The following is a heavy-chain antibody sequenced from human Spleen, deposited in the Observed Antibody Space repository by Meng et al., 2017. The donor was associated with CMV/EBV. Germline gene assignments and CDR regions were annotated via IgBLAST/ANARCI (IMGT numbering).Heavy chain of an antibody. Sequence: SVKVSCKASGGTFSSHGISWVRQAPGEGLEWMGGIIPILTKPNYAQKFQGRVTIIADTSTSTVYMELSSLRSEDTAVYYCARDLTVVVIAAIPGHYYAMDVWGQGTTVTVSS. CDR1: GGTFSSHG. J-gene: IGHJ6*02. CDR3: ARDLTVVVIAAIPGHYYAMDV. CDR2: IIPILTKP. V-gene: IGHV1-69*10. D-gene: IGHD2-2*02.